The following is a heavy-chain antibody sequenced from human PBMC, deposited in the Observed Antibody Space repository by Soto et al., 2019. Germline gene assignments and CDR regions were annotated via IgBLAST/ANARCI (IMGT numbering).Heavy chain of an antibody. CDR2: ISGRGDRV. Sequence: QVQLGEFGGGLVKPGGSLRLTCAASGLTSSDTGAASGLTFSDYQMSWIRQAPGKGLEGISHISGRGDRVVYADSVMGRFTISRYNNKNSIYLQMDRLRADDTAVYYCARGGPDLATIGSFDYWGQGTLVTVSS. CDR3: ARGGPDLATIGSFDY. J-gene: IGHJ4*02. V-gene: IGHV3-11*01. CDR1: GLTFSDYQ. D-gene: IGHD3-16*01.